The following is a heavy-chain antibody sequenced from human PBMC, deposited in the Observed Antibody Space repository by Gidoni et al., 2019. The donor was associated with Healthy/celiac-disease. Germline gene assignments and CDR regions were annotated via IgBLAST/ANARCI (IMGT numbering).Heavy chain of an antibody. CDR2: TYYRSKWYN. CDR3: ARGLEILDD. J-gene: IGHJ4*02. CDR1: ADRGSSNSAA. D-gene: IGHD3-3*01. V-gene: IGHV6-1*01. Sequence: QVQLQLSGPGLVKPSPTSSLTCAISADRGSSNSAAWNWIRQSPARGLGWLGRTYYRSKWYNNYAVSVKSRINIKPNTSKNQFSLELNSVTPEDTAVYYCARGLEILDDWGQGTLVTVSS.